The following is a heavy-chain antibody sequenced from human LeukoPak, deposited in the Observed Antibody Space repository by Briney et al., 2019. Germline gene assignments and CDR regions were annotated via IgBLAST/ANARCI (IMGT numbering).Heavy chain of an antibody. CDR1: GFTFSSYS. CDR2: ISSSSSYI. Sequence: GGSLRLSCAASGFTFSSYSMNWVRQAPGKGLEWVSSISSSSSYIYYADSVKGRFTISRDNAKNSLYLQMNSLRAEDTAVYYCARSGIAAAGTGYYGMDVWGQGTTVTVSS. J-gene: IGHJ6*02. V-gene: IGHV3-21*01. D-gene: IGHD6-13*01. CDR3: ARSGIAAAGTGYYGMDV.